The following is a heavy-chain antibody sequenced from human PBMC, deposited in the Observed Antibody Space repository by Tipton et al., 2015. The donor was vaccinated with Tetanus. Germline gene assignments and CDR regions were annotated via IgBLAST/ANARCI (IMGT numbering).Heavy chain of an antibody. J-gene: IGHJ6*01. V-gene: IGHV4-61*08. CDR3: ARDRITGPTGRYYAMDV. CDR1: GGSIRSGDYQ. D-gene: IGHD1-7*01. CDR2: IYYSGSA. Sequence: TLSLTCTVSGGSIRSGDYQWNWIRQPPGKALEWVAHIYYSGSATYNPSVASRATVSIDMSKNQFSLRLTSATAADTAVYYCARDRITGPTGRYYAMDVWGQGTTVTVSS.